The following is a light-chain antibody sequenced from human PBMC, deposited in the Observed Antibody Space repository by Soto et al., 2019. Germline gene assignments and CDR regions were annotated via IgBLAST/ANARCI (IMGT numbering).Light chain of an antibody. CDR1: SSNIGGNS. CDR3: GSWDSSLSAYV. Sequence: QSVLTQPPSVSAAPGQKVTISCSGGSSNIGGNSVSWYQQLPGTAPKLLIYDDNKRHSGIRERFSGSNSGTSATLGITGFQTGDEADYYCGSWDSSLSAYVFGTGTKVTVL. V-gene: IGLV1-51*01. CDR2: DDN. J-gene: IGLJ1*01.